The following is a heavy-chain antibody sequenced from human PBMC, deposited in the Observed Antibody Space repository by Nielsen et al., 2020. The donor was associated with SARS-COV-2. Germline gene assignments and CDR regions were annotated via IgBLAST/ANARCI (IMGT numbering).Heavy chain of an antibody. J-gene: IGHJ4*02. CDR1: GGSFSGYY. CDR3: ARGVLLWFGAGVWRGDYFDY. CDR2: INHSGST. Sequence: SETLSLTCAVYGGSFSGYYWSWIRQPPGKGLEWIGEINHSGSTNYNPSLKNRVTTSVDMSKNQFSLKLSAVTAADTAVYYCARGVLLWFGAGVWRGDYFDYWGQGTLVTVSS. V-gene: IGHV4-34*01. D-gene: IGHD3-10*01.